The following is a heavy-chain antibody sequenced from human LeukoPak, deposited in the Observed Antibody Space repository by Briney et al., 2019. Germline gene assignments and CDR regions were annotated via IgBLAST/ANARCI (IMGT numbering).Heavy chain of an antibody. CDR2: IYYSGST. V-gene: IGHV4-59*08. CDR3: ATGNNYDSSGYYYDAFDI. CDR1: GGSISSYY. Sequence: ASETLSLTCTVSGGSISSYYWSWIRQPPGKGLEWIGYIYYSGSTNYNPSLKSRVTISVDTSKNQFSLKLSSVTAADTAVYYCATGNNYDSSGYYYDAFDIWGQGTMVTVSS. D-gene: IGHD3-22*01. J-gene: IGHJ3*02.